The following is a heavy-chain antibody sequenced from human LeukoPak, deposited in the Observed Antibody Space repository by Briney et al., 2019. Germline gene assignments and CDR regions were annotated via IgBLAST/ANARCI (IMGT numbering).Heavy chain of an antibody. Sequence: ASVKVSCKASGYTFTGYYMHWVRQAPGQGLEWMGWINPNSGGTNYAQKFQGRVTMTRDTSISTAYMELSRLRSDNTAVYYCARVRYYYDSSGLAPFDYWGQGTLVTVSS. CDR3: ARVRYYYDSSGLAPFDY. CDR1: GYTFTGYY. V-gene: IGHV1-2*02. D-gene: IGHD3-22*01. J-gene: IGHJ4*02. CDR2: INPNSGGT.